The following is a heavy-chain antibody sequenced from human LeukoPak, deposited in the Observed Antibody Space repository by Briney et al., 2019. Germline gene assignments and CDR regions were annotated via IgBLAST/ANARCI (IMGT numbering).Heavy chain of an antibody. V-gene: IGHV3-53*01. CDR3: ARANWYFDV. Sequence: PGGSLRLSCAASGFTVSSNYMSWVRQAPGRGPEWVSILHSGGTTYYADSVKGRFTISRDNSKNTLYLQMNSLRVEDTAIYYCARANWYFDVWGRGTLVAVSS. CDR1: GFTVSSNY. J-gene: IGHJ2*01. CDR2: LHSGGTT.